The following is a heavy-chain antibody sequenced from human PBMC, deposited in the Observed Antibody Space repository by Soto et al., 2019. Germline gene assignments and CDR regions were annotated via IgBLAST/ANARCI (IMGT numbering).Heavy chain of an antibody. V-gene: IGHV1-3*01. CDR1: GYTFTSYG. Sequence: ASVKVSCKASGYTFTSYGISWVRQAPGQRLEWMGWINAGNANTKYSQKFQGRVTFTRDTSASTAYMELSSLRSEDTAVYYCARAPSWYSFDYWGQGTLVTVSS. J-gene: IGHJ4*02. CDR2: INAGNANT. D-gene: IGHD6-13*01. CDR3: ARAPSWYSFDY.